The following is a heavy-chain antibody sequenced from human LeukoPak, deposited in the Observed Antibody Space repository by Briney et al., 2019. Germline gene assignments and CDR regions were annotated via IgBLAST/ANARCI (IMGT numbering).Heavy chain of an antibody. J-gene: IGHJ3*02. CDR3: ARGDYYGSGPLGAFDI. V-gene: IGHV1-46*01. D-gene: IGHD3-10*01. CDR1: GYTFTSYY. CDR2: INPSGGST. Sequence: ASVKVSCKASGYTFTSYYMHWVQQAPGQGLEWMGIINPSGGSTSYAQKFQGRVTITADKSTSTAYMELSSLRSEDTAVYYCARGDYYGSGPLGAFDIWGQGTMVTVSS.